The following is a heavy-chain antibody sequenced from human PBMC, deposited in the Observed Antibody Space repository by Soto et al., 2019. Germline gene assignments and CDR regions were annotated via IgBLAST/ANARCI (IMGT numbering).Heavy chain of an antibody. CDR3: ARPLDYDSSGYYAFDI. CDR2: IYSGGST. J-gene: IGHJ3*02. CDR1: GFTVSSNY. D-gene: IGHD3-22*01. Sequence: GGSLRLSCAASGFTVSSNYMSWVRQAPGKGLEWVSVIYSGGSTYYADSVKGRFTISRDNSKNTLYLQMNSLRAEDTAVYYCARPLDYDSSGYYAFDIWGQGTMVTVSS. V-gene: IGHV3-53*01.